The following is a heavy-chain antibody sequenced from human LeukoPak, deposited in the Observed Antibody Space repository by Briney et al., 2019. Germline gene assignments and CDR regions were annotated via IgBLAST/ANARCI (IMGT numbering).Heavy chain of an antibody. CDR2: IYYSGST. V-gene: IGHV4-59*08. CDR3: ARQDYGGNAFDI. CDR1: GGSFSGYY. D-gene: IGHD4-23*01. Sequence: SETLSLTCAVYGGSFSGYYWSWIRQPPGKGLEWIGYIYYSGSTNYNLSLKSRVTISVDTSKNQFSLKLSSVTAADTAVYYCARQDYGGNAFDIWGQGTMVTVSS. J-gene: IGHJ3*02.